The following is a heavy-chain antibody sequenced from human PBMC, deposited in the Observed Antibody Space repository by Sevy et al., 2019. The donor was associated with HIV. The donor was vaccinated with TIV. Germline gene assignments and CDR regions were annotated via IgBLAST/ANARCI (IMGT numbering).Heavy chain of an antibody. CDR2: IIPIFGTA. Sequence: SVKVSCKASGGTFSSYAISWVRQAPGQGLEWMGGIIPIFGTANYAQKFQGRVTITADESTSTAYMELSSLRSEDTAVYYCARDPYYGSGSYYNGYDFDYWGQGTLVTVSS. CDR3: ARDPYYGSGSYYNGYDFDY. V-gene: IGHV1-69*13. CDR1: GGTFSSYA. D-gene: IGHD3-10*01. J-gene: IGHJ4*02.